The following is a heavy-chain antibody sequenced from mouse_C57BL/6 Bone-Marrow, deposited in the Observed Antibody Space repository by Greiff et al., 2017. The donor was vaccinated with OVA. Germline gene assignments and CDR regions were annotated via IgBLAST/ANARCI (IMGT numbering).Heavy chain of an antibody. J-gene: IGHJ3*01. CDR2: IDPENGDT. Sequence: VQLKESGAELVRPGASVKLSCTASGFNIKDDYMHWVKQRPEQGLEWIGWIDPENGDTEYASKFQGKATITADTSSNTAYLQLSSLTSEDTAVYYCTCYYGSSYNGFAYWGQGTLVTVSA. D-gene: IGHD1-1*01. CDR3: TCYYGSSYNGFAY. CDR1: GFNIKDDY. V-gene: IGHV14-4*01.